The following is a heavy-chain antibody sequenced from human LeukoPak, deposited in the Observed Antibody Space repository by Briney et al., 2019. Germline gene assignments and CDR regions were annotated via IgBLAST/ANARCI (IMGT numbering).Heavy chain of an antibody. D-gene: IGHD3-16*01. J-gene: IGHJ3*02. Sequence: PSETLSLTCAVYGGSFSGYYWSWIRQPPGKGLEWIGEINHSGSTNYNPSLKSRVTISVDTSKNQFSLKLSSVTAADTAVYYCARPNIVDYVTGAFDIWGQGTMVTVSS. CDR2: INHSGST. CDR3: ARPNIVDYVTGAFDI. CDR1: GGSFSGYY. V-gene: IGHV4-34*01.